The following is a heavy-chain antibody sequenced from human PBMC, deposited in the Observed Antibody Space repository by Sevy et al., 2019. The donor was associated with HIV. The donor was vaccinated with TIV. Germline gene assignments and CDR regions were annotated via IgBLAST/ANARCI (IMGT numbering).Heavy chain of an antibody. CDR3: ARRAYYYDSSGYYYDY. J-gene: IGHJ4*02. Sequence: SETLSLTCTVSGGSISSSSYYWGWIRQPPGKGLEWVGSIYYSGSTYYNPSLKSRVTISVDTSKNQFSLKLSSVTAADTAVYYCARRAYYYDSSGYYYDYWGQGTLVTVSS. CDR1: GGSISSSSYY. D-gene: IGHD3-22*01. V-gene: IGHV4-39*01. CDR2: IYYSGST.